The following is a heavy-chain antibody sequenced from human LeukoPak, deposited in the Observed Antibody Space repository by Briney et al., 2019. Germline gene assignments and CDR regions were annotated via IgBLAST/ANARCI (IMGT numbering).Heavy chain of an antibody. V-gene: IGHV1-2*02. CDR2: INHNSGGT. D-gene: IGHD6-19*01. J-gene: IGHJ4*02. CDR3: ARSSSGWYIDY. CDR1: GYTFTGYY. Sequence: GASVKVSCKASGYTFTGYYMHWVRQAPGQGPEWMGCINHNSGGTNYIQNFQGRVTLTSDTSISTNYMELRRLRSDDTAVYFCARSSSGWYIDYWGEGTLVTVSS.